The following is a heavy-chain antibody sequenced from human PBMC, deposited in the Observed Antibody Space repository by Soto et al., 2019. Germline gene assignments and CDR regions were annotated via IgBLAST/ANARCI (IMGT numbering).Heavy chain of an antibody. CDR2: IYYSGST. CDR3: ARGLGDIVVVVATRPSVYWFDP. J-gene: IGHJ5*02. D-gene: IGHD2-15*01. CDR1: GGSISSGGYY. Sequence: SETLSLTCPVSGGSISSGGYYWSWIRQHPGKGLEWIGYIYYSGSTYYNPSLKSRVTISVDTSKNQFSLKLSSVTAADTAVYYCARGLGDIVVVVATRPSVYWFDPWGQGTLVTVSS. V-gene: IGHV4-31*03.